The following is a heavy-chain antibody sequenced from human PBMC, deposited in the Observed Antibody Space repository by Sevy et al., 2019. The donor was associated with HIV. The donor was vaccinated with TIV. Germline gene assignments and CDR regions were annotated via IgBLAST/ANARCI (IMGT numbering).Heavy chain of an antibody. Sequence: SETLSLTCAVYGGSFSGYYWSWIRQPPGEGLEWIGEINHSGSTNYNPSLKSRVTIPVDTSKNQFTLKLSSVPAADTAVYYCARHCRSTSCSHAFDIWGQGTMVTVSS. CDR3: ARHCRSTSCSHAFDI. J-gene: IGHJ3*02. CDR2: INHSGST. V-gene: IGHV4-34*01. CDR1: GGSFSGYY. D-gene: IGHD2-2*01.